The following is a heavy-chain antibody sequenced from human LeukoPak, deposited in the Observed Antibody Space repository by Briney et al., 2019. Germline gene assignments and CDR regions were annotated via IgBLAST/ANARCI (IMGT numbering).Heavy chain of an antibody. D-gene: IGHD3-10*01. J-gene: IGHJ4*02. CDR1: GFSFSSYS. CDR3: ARGSYYGSGSYYPLDY. CDR2: IWYDGSNK. Sequence: GGSLRLSCAASGFSFSSYSMNWVRQAPGKGLEWVAVIWYDGSNKYYADSVKGRFTISRDNSKNTLYLQMNSLRAEDTAVYYCARGSYYGSGSYYPLDYWGQGTLVTVSS. V-gene: IGHV3-33*08.